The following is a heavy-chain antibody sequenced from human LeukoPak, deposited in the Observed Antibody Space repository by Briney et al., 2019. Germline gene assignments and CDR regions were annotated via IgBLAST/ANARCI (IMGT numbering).Heavy chain of an antibody. CDR1: GGSISSSSYY. J-gene: IGHJ5*02. D-gene: IGHD6-13*01. V-gene: IGHV4-39*07. CDR2: IYYSGST. Sequence: SETLSLTCTVSGGSISSSSYYWGWIRQPPGKGLEWIGSIYYSGSTYYNPSLKSRVTISVDTSKNQFSLKLSSVTAADTAVYYCARGDFRYISSWSHWFDPWGQGTLVTVSS. CDR3: ARGDFRYISSWSHWFDP.